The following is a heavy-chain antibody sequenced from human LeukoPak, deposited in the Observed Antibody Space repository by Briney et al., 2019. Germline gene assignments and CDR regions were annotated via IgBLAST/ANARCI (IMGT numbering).Heavy chain of an antibody. CDR1: GFTFDDYA. Sequence: GGSLRLSCAASGFTFDDYAMHWVRQAPGKGLEWVSGISGNSGSIGYADSVKGRFTISRDNAKNSLYLQMNSLRAEDTALYYCAKGKYYYDSSGYLWFDPWGQGTLVTVSS. D-gene: IGHD3-22*01. V-gene: IGHV3-9*01. CDR2: ISGNSGSI. CDR3: AKGKYYYDSSGYLWFDP. J-gene: IGHJ5*02.